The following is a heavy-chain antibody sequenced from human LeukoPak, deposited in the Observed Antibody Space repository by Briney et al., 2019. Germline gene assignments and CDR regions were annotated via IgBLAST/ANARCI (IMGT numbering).Heavy chain of an antibody. V-gene: IGHV3-20*04. D-gene: IGHD3-3*01. Sequence: PGGSLRLSCAASGFTFDDYGMSWVRQAPGKGLEWVSGINWNGGSTGYADSVKGRFTISRDNAKNSLYLQMNSLRAEDTALYYCARVGSGYCYYYYMDVWGKGTTVTVSS. CDR1: GFTFDDYG. J-gene: IGHJ6*03. CDR2: INWNGGST. CDR3: ARVGSGYCYYYYMDV.